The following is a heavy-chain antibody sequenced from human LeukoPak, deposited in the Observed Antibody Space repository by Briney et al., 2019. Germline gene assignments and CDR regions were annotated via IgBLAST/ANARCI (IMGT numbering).Heavy chain of an antibody. CDR3: ARGDFYNYGKPFDP. V-gene: IGHV4-38-2*01. CDR2: IDQGGST. D-gene: IGHD5-18*01. CDR1: GYPIRSGYF. J-gene: IGHJ5*02. Sequence: PSKTLSLTCAVSGYPIRSGYFWGWIRQPPGKGLEWIASIDQGGSTYYNPSLKSRVTISVDTSKNQFSVKLTSVTAADTVVYYCARGDFYNYGKPFDPWSQGTLVTVSS.